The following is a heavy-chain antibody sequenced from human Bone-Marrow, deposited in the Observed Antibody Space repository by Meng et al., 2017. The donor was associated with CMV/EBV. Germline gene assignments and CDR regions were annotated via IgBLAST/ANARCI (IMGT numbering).Heavy chain of an antibody. CDR1: GFTFSSYS. CDR2: ISSSSSYI. Sequence: GESLKISCAASGFTFSSYSMNWVRQAPGKGLEWVSSISSSSSYIYYADSVKGRFTISRDNAKNSLYLQMNSLRAEETAVYYCARALEYQLLYVNNWFDPWGQETLVTVSS. J-gene: IGHJ5*02. D-gene: IGHD2-2*02. CDR3: ARALEYQLLYVNNWFDP. V-gene: IGHV3-21*01.